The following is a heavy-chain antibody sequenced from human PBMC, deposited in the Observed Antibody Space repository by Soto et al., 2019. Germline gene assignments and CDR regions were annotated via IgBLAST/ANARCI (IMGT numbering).Heavy chain of an antibody. J-gene: IGHJ4*02. Sequence: GSGRLSSAGSGSMFSTHGMKWVREAAGKGVEWVAKIKADGSEKYYVDSAKGRFTISRDNAKNSLYLQMNTLRSDDTAVYYCVRDRAWNLDSWGQGTLVTESS. D-gene: IGHD1-1*01. CDR2: IKADGSEK. V-gene: IGHV3-7*03. CDR3: VRDRAWNLDS. CDR1: GSMFSTHG.